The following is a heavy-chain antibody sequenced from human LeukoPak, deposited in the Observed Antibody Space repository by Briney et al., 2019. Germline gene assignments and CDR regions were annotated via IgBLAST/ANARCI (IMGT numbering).Heavy chain of an antibody. D-gene: IGHD1-1*01. CDR2: IYPGDSAT. CDR1: GYSFTSYW. Sequence: GEALKISCKGSGYSFTSYWIAWVRQMPGKGLELMGIIYPGDSATRYSPSFQGQVPISADKSISTAYLQWSSLKASDTAMYYCARRAGTTLDSWGQGTLVTVSS. V-gene: IGHV5-51*01. CDR3: ARRAGTTLDS. J-gene: IGHJ4*02.